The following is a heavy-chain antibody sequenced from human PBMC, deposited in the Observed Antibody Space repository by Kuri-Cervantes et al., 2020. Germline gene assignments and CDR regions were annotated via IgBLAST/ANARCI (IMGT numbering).Heavy chain of an antibody. CDR3: ARPADTFGGYGRASFDY. CDR2: ITRSSRII. J-gene: IGHJ4*02. D-gene: IGHD5-12*01. Sequence: ETLSLTCAASGFTFSSYSINWVRQAPGKGLEWVSYITRSSRIIYYADSVKGRFTISRDNAKNSLYLQMSSLRVEDTAVYYCARPADTFGGYGRASFDYWGQGALVTVSS. CDR1: GFTFSSYS. V-gene: IGHV3-48*01.